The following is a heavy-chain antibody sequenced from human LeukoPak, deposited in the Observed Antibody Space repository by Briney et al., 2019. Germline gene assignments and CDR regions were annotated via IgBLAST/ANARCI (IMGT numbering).Heavy chain of an antibody. CDR2: IYYSGST. J-gene: IGHJ3*02. V-gene: IGHV4-31*03. CDR1: GGSISSGGYY. CDR3: ARDGSGSYYRDAFDI. Sequence: SQNLSLTCTVSGGSISSGGYYWSWIRQHPGKGLEWIGYIYYSGSTYYNPSLKSRVTISVDTSKNQFSLKLSSVTAADTAVYYCARDGSGSYYRDAFDIWGQGTMVTVSS. D-gene: IGHD3-10*01.